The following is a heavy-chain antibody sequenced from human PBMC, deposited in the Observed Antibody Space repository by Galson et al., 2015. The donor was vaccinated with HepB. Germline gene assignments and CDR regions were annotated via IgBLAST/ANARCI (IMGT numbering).Heavy chain of an antibody. V-gene: IGHV4-34*01. Sequence: LSLTCAVYGGSFSGYYWSWIRQPPGKGLEWIGEINHSGSTNYNPSLKSRVTISVDTSKNQFSLKLSSVTAADTAVYYCARGTGDYDFWSVIYYYMDVWGKGTTVTVSS. J-gene: IGHJ6*03. CDR1: GGSFSGYY. D-gene: IGHD3-3*01. CDR3: ARGTGDYDFWSVIYYYMDV. CDR2: INHSGST.